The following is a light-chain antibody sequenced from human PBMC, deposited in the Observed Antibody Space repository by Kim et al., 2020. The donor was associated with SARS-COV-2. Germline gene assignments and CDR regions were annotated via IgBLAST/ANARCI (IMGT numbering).Light chain of an antibody. V-gene: IGLV3-9*01. Sequence: SYELTQPHSVSMTLGQTARITCGGDNIERKSVHWYQQRPGQAPVLVMYRDNTRPSGIPERFSGPNSGNTATLIISEVDAGDEAAYYCQVWDSSTAVAVFGGGTQLTVL. CDR1: NIERKS. J-gene: IGLJ3*02. CDR3: QVWDSSTAVAV. CDR2: RDN.